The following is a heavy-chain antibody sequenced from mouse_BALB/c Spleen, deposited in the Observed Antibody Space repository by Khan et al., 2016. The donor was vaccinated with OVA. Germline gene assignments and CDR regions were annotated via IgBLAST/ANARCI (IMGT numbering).Heavy chain of an antibody. V-gene: IGHV9-3-1*01. J-gene: IGHJ4*01. Sequence: QIQLVQSGPELKKPGDTVKMSCKASGYTFTNNGMNWVKQNPGKGLKWMGYINTNTGEPTYNHNFKEKFAFSLDTSSTTAYLQINNLKNEDTAADFCARVGYDGNMDYWGQGTSVTVSS. CDR3: ARVGYDGNMDY. CDR2: INTNTGEP. CDR1: GYTFTNNG. D-gene: IGHD2-14*01.